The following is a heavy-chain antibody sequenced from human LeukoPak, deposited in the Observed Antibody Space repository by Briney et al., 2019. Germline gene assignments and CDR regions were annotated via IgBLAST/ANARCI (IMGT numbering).Heavy chain of an antibody. D-gene: IGHD4-17*01. J-gene: IGHJ5*02. Sequence: ASVKVSCKASGGTFSSYAISWVRQAPGQGLECMGGIIPIFGTANYAQKFQGRVTITAKKSTSTAYMELSSLRSEDTAVYYCASSHDYGDYVRWFDPWGKGTLVTVSS. CDR3: ASSHDYGDYVRWFDP. CDR2: IIPIFGTA. V-gene: IGHV1-69*06. CDR1: GGTFSSYA.